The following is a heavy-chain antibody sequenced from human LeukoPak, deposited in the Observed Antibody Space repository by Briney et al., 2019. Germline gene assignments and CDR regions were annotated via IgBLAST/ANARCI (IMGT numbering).Heavy chain of an antibody. D-gene: IGHD2-15*01. J-gene: IGHJ5*02. CDR2: IYPGDSDT. CDR1: GYSFTSYW. CDR3: ARLRCSSGSCYSSWFDP. Sequence: KPGESLKISCKGSGYSFTSYWIGWVRQMPGKGLEWMGIIYPGDSDTRYSPSFQGQVTISADKSISTAYLQWSSLRASDTAMYYCARLRCSSGSCYSSWFDPWGQGTLVTVSS. V-gene: IGHV5-51*03.